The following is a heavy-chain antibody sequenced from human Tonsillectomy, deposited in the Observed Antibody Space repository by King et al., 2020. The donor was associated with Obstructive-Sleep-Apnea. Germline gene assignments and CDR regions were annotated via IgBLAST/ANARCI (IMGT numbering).Heavy chain of an antibody. CDR1: GGSISSYY. CDR2: IYYSGST. V-gene: IGHV4-59*08. Sequence: QLQESGPGLVKPSETLSLTCTVSGGSISSYYWSWIRQPPGKGLEWIGYIYYSGSTNYNPSLKSRVTISVDTSKNQFSLKLSSVTAADTAVYYCARLQAGAGTPNLDYWGQGTLVTVSS. CDR3: ARLQAGAGTPNLDY. D-gene: IGHD6-13*01. J-gene: IGHJ4*02.